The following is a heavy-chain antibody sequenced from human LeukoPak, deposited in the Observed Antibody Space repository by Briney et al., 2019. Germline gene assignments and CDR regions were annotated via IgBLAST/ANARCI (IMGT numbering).Heavy chain of an antibody. D-gene: IGHD3-22*01. J-gene: IGHJ3*02. Sequence: GGSLRLSCTASGFTFSTYNMHWVRQPTGKGLEWVSAVGTAGDTYYPGSVRGRFTISRENAKNSLYLQMNSLRVGDTAVYYCARRGDSRGYYDAFDIWGQGTMVTVSS. CDR1: GFTFSTYN. V-gene: IGHV3-13*01. CDR3: ARRGDSRGYYDAFDI. CDR2: VGTAGDT.